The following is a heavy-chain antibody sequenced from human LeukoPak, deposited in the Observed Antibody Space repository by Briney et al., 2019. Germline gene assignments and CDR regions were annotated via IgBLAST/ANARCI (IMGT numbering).Heavy chain of an antibody. CDR3: ARGNTMIVVVTH. CDR2: INPNSGGT. V-gene: IGHV1-2*02. J-gene: IGHJ4*02. Sequence: ASVKVSCKASGYTFTGYYMHWVRQAPGQGLEWMGWINPNSGGTNYAQKFQGRVTMTRDTSVSTAYMELSRLRSDDTAVYYCARGNTMIVVVTHWGQGTLVTVSS. D-gene: IGHD3-22*01. CDR1: GYTFTGYY.